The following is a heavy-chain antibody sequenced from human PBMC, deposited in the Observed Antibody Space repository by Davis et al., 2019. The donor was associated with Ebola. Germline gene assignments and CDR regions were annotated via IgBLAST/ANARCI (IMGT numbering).Heavy chain of an antibody. CDR2: IKTNADGGTV. J-gene: IGHJ6*02. D-gene: IGHD3-16*01. CDR1: GFTFSVYY. Sequence: GGSLRLSCAASGFTFSVYYMSWIRQAPGKGLEWVGRIKTNADGGTVAYAAPVKGRFTISRDDAEQTVYLDMNSLKTEDTAVYYCTTDPGMMITFGGVVNHYGMDVWGQGTTVTVSS. CDR3: TTDPGMMITFGGVVNHYGMDV. V-gene: IGHV3-15*01.